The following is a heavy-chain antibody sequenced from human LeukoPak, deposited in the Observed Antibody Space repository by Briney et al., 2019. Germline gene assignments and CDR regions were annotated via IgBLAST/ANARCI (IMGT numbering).Heavy chain of an antibody. J-gene: IGHJ4*02. Sequence: GGSLRLSCAASGFTFSTYSINWVRQAPGKGLEWVSYISSSSSTIFYADSVKGRFTISRDNAKNSLYLQMNSLRDEDTAMYYCARGRSAAGPLHYCDYWGRGALVTVSS. CDR3: ARGRSAAGPLHYCDY. D-gene: IGHD6-13*01. V-gene: IGHV3-48*02. CDR1: GFTFSTYS. CDR2: ISSSSSTI.